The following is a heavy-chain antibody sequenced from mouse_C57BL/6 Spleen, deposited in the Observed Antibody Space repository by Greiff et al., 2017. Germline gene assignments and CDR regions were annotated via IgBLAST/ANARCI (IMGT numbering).Heavy chain of an antibody. Sequence: ESGPGLVKPSQSLSLSCSVTGYSITSGYYWNWIRQFPGNKLEWMSYISYDGSNNYNPSLKNRISITSDTSKNQFFLKLNSVTTEDTATYACARDLYCGSSYPLFAYWGQGTLVTVSA. J-gene: IGHJ3*01. CDR2: ISYDGSN. CDR3: ARDLYCGSSYPLFAY. CDR1: GYSITSGYY. D-gene: IGHD1-1*01. V-gene: IGHV3-6*01.